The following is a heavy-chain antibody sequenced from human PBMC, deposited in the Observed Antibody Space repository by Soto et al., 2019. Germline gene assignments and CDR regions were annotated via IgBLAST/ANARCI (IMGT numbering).Heavy chain of an antibody. CDR2: INHSGST. J-gene: IGHJ6*02. Sequence: SETLSLTCAVYGGSFSGYYWSWIRQPPGKGLEWIGEINHSGSTNYNPSLKSRVTISVDTSKNQFSLKLSSVTAADTAVYYCARLAVAGTFYYYYGMDVWGQGTTVTVSS. V-gene: IGHV4-34*01. D-gene: IGHD6-19*01. CDR3: ARLAVAGTFYYYYGMDV. CDR1: GGSFSGYY.